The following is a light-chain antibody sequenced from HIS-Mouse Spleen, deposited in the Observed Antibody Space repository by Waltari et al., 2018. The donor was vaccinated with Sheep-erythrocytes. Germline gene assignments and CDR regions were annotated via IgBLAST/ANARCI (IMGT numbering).Light chain of an antibody. CDR3: CSYAGSYNHV. CDR2: DVS. V-gene: IGLV2-11*01. CDR1: SSDVGAYNF. Sequence: QSALTQPRPVSGSPGQSVTISCTGTSSDVGAYNFVLWYQQHPCKAPKLMIYDVSKRPSGVPDRFSGSKSGNTASLTISGLQAEDEADYYCCSYAGSYNHVFATGTKVTVL. J-gene: IGLJ1*01.